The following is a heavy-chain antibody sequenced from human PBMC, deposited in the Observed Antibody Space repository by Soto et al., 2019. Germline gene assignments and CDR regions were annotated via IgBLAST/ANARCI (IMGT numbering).Heavy chain of an antibody. CDR1: VFTVKNYQ. CDR2: IYSGGVT. J-gene: IGHJ6*02. CDR3: ARDPSTTGYYGLDV. Sequence: SGWSLRLSCASSVFTVKNYQMNWVRQAPGKGLEWVSVIYSGGVTYYPDSVKGRFTTIRDTSKNTVYLQMNSLRADDTAMYYCARDPSTTGYYGLDVWGQGTTVTVSS. V-gene: IGHV3-53*01.